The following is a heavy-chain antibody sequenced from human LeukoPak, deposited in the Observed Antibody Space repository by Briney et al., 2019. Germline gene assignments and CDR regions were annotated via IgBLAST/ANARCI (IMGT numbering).Heavy chain of an antibody. D-gene: IGHD2-21*02. CDR3: ARTDETAPAEDFQH. CDR2: IYSGGST. J-gene: IGHJ1*01. V-gene: IGHV3-53*01. Sequence: PGGSLRLSCAASGFSVSSNYMSWVRQAPGKGLEWVSVIYSGGSTYYADSVKGRFTISRDNSKNTLYLQMQSLRAADTAVYYCARTDETAPAEDFQHWGQGTLVTVSS. CDR1: GFSVSSNY.